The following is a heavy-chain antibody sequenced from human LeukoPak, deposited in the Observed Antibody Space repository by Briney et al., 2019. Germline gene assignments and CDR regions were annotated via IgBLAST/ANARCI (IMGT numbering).Heavy chain of an antibody. CDR2: IRSKANSYAT. Sequence: GGSLRLSCAASGFTFSGSAMHWVRQASGKGLEWXXRIRSKANSYATAYAASVKGRFTISRDDSKNTAYLQMNSLKTEDTAVYYCTRTVYNWNYEDYWGQGTLVTVSS. CDR1: GFTFSGSA. CDR3: TRTVYNWNYEDY. V-gene: IGHV3-73*01. D-gene: IGHD1-7*01. J-gene: IGHJ4*02.